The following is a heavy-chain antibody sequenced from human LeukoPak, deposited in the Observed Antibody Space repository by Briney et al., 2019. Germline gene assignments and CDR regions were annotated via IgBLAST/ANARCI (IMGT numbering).Heavy chain of an antibody. CDR1: GGSISSYY. CDR3: ARDYGDYPSWYFDL. V-gene: IGHV4-59*01. CDR2: IYYTGST. D-gene: IGHD4-17*01. J-gene: IGHJ2*01. Sequence: PSETLSLTCTVSGGSISSYYWSWVRQPPGKGLEWMGYIYYTGSTNYNPSLKSRVTISVDTSKNQFSLKLSSVTVADTAVYYCARDYGDYPSWYFDLWGRGTLVTVSS.